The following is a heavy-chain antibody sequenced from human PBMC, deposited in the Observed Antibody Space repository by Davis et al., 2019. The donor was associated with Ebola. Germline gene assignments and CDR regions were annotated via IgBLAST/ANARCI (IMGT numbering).Heavy chain of an antibody. CDR3: ARAGSPWGYCSSTSCYINYYYYYGMDV. CDR1: GYTLTELS. J-gene: IGHJ6*02. Sequence: AASVKVSCKVSGYTLTELSMHWVRQAPGKGLEWMGGFDPEDGETIYAQKFQGRVTMTRNTSISTAYMELSSLRSEDTAVYYCARAGSPWGYCSSTSCYINYYYYYGMDVWGQGTTVTVSS. V-gene: IGHV1-24*01. CDR2: FDPEDGET. D-gene: IGHD2-2*02.